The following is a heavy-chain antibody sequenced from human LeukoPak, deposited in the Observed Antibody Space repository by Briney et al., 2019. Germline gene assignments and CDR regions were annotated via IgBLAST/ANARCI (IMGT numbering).Heavy chain of an antibody. CDR2: IYRTGTT. J-gene: IGHJ4*02. Sequence: SETLSLTCTVSGGSITSSSYYWAWIRQPPGKGLEWIGRIYRTGTTFYNPSLKSRVTISVVTSKNQFSLSLSSVTASDTAVYFCARHDNYGPCDSWGQGTLVTVSS. V-gene: IGHV4-39*01. CDR3: ARHDNYGPCDS. D-gene: IGHD5-18*01. CDR1: GGSITSSSYY.